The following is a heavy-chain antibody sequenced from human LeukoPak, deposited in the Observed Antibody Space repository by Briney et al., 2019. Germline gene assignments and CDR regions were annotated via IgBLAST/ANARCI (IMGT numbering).Heavy chain of an antibody. J-gene: IGHJ4*02. CDR1: GYTFTDYY. Sequence: ASVKVSCXASGYTFTDYYMHWVRQAHGQGLEWMGWINPNSGGTNYAQKFQDRVTMTRDTSISTAYMELSRLRSDDTAMYYCARSPLYGDYDYWGQGTLVTVSS. CDR3: ARSPLYGDYDY. D-gene: IGHD4-17*01. V-gene: IGHV1-2*02. CDR2: INPNSGGT.